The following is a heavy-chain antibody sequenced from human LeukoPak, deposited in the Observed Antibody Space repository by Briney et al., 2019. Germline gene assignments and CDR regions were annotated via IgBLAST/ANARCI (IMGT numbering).Heavy chain of an antibody. CDR3: ARLKDDVTKIDY. Sequence: GGSLRLYCAGSGFRLSSYWMSWVRQAPGKGLEWVANINQDGSEIKYVDSVKGRFTISRDNVKNSLFLQMNSLRVEDTAVYYCARLKDDVTKIDYWGQGTLVTVSS. V-gene: IGHV3-7*01. CDR1: GFRLSSYW. J-gene: IGHJ4*02. D-gene: IGHD2-8*01. CDR2: INQDGSEI.